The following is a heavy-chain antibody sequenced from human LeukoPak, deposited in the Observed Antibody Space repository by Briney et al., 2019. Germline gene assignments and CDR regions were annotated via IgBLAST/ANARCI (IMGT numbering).Heavy chain of an antibody. J-gene: IGHJ5*02. D-gene: IGHD2-15*01. CDR3: ARLYCSGGSCYSKGWFDP. Sequence: GASVKVSCKASGYTFTSYYMHWVRQAPGQGLEWMGIINPSGGSTSYAQKFQGRVTMTRDMSTSTVYMELSSLRSEDTAVYYYARLYCSGGSCYSKGWFDPWGQGTLVTVSS. CDR2: INPSGGST. CDR1: GYTFTSYY. V-gene: IGHV1-46*01.